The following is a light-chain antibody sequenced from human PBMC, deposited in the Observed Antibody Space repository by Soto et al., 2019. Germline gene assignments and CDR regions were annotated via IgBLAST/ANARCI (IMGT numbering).Light chain of an antibody. Sequence: QSVLTQPPSVSGAPGQRVTISCTGSSSNIGAGYDVHWYQQLPGTAPKLLIYGNSNRPSGVPDRFSGSKSGTSASLASTGLQAEDEADYYCQSYDSSLSAFYVFGTGTKFTAL. CDR1: SSNIGAGYD. V-gene: IGLV1-40*01. CDR2: GNS. J-gene: IGLJ1*01. CDR3: QSYDSSLSAFYV.